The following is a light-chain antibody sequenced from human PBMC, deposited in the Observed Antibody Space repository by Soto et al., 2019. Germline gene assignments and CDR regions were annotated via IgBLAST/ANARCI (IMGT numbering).Light chain of an antibody. J-gene: IGKJ1*01. CDR3: MQALQPPLT. V-gene: IGKV2-28*01. CDR1: QSLLHSNGYNY. Sequence: DIVMTQSPLSLPVTPGEPASISCRSSQSLLHSNGYNYLEWYLQKPGQSPQLLIYLGSNQAYGAHGKFSGSGSGTYFTLKISRVEADDVGIYYCMQALQPPLTFDQRTKVQIK. CDR2: LGS.